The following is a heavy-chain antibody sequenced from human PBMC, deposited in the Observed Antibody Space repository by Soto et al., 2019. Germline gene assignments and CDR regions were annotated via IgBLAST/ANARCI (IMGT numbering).Heavy chain of an antibody. Sequence: QVQLQESGPGLVKPSGTLSLTCAVSGGSISSSNWWSWVRQPPGKGLEWIGEIYHSGSTNYNPSLNSRVTISVDKYKNKFSLKLSSVTAAATAVYYCAREGSSWTKPFDPWGQGTLVTVSS. D-gene: IGHD6-13*01. J-gene: IGHJ5*02. CDR2: IYHSGST. CDR1: GGSISSSNW. V-gene: IGHV4-4*02. CDR3: AREGSSWTKPFDP.